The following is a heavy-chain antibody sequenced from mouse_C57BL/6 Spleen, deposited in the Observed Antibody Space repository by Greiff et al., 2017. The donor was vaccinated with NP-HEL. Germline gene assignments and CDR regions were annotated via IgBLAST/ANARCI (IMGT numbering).Heavy chain of an antibody. J-gene: IGHJ4*01. CDR2: ISNLAYSI. CDR3: ARHRAQNYAMDY. D-gene: IGHD3-3*01. Sequence: EVQGVESGGGLVQPGGSLKLSCAASGFTFSDYGMAWVRQAPRKGPEWVAFISNLAYSIYYADTVTGRFTISRENAKNTLYLEMSSLRSEDTAMYYCARHRAQNYAMDYWGQGTSVTVSS. CDR1: GFTFSDYG. V-gene: IGHV5-15*01.